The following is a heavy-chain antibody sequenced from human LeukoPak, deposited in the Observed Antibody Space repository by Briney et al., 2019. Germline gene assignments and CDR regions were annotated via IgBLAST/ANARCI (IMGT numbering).Heavy chain of an antibody. J-gene: IGHJ3*02. CDR1: GFTVRSNY. CDR2: IYSGGNT. Sequence: GGSLRLSCAASGFTVRSNYLSWVRQAPGKGLEWVSVIYSGGNTYYADSVKGRFTISRDNSKNTLYLQMNSLRAEDTAVYYCARGFGSADAFDIWGQGTMVTVSS. D-gene: IGHD3-10*01. CDR3: ARGFGSADAFDI. V-gene: IGHV3-53*01.